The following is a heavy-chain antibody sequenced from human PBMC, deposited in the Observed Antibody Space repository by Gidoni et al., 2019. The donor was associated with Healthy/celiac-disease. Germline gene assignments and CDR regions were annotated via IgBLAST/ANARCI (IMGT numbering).Heavy chain of an antibody. V-gene: IGHV3-23*01. CDR2: ISGSGGST. CDR3: AKGPDVVVVAAWYYFDY. Sequence: EVQLLESGGGLVQPGGSLRLSCAASGLTFSSYAMSWVRQAPGKGLEWVSAISGSGGSTYYADSVKGRFTISRDNSKNTLYLQMNSLRAEDTAVYYCAKGPDVVVVAAWYYFDYWGQGTLVTVSS. CDR1: GLTFSSYA. J-gene: IGHJ4*02. D-gene: IGHD2-15*01.